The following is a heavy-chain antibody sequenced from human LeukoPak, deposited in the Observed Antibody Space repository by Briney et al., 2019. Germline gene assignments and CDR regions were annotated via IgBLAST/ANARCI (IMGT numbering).Heavy chain of an antibody. CDR1: GGSFSGYY. J-gene: IGHJ4*02. CDR3: ARRVNCSSTSCNFDY. Sequence: SETLSLTCAVYGGSFSGYYWSWIRQPPGKGLEWIGEINHSGSTNYNPSLKSRVTISVDTSKSQFSLKLSSVTAADTAVYYCARRVNCSSTSCNFDYWGQGTLVTVSS. CDR2: INHSGST. D-gene: IGHD2-2*01. V-gene: IGHV4-34*01.